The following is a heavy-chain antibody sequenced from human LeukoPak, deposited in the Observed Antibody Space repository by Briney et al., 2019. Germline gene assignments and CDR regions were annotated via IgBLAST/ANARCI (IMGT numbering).Heavy chain of an antibody. CDR3: VRGVGLYDSIGYFDY. J-gene: IGHJ4*02. CDR2: ISYDGRNT. D-gene: IGHD3-22*01. CDR1: GFTFSICA. Sequence: GGSLRLSCAASGFTFSICAMHWVRQAPGKGLEWVATISYDGRNTFYADSVKGRFTISRDNSKDTLYLQMNSLRPEDTAVYNCVRGVGLYDSIGYFDYWGQGTLVTVSS. V-gene: IGHV3-30*04.